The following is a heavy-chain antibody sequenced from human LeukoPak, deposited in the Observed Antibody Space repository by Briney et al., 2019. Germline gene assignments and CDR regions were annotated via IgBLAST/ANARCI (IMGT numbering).Heavy chain of an antibody. CDR3: ARHITGTTDY. CDR2: IKQDGSEK. CDR1: GFTVSTTY. J-gene: IGHJ4*02. D-gene: IGHD1-7*01. V-gene: IGHV3-7*01. Sequence: GGSLRLSCAASGFTVSTTYMSWVRQAPGKGLEWVANIKQDGSEKYYVDSVKGRFTISRDNAKNSLYLQMNSLRAEDTAVYYCARHITGTTDYWGQGTLVTVSS.